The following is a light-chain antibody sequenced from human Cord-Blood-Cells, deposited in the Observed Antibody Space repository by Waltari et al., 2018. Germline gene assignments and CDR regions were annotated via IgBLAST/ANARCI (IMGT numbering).Light chain of an antibody. CDR1: SSDVGRYNL. Sequence: QSALTQPASVSGSPGQSITISCTGTSSDVGRYNLVSWYQQHPGKAPKLMIYEGSKRPSGVSKRFSGFKSCNTASLTISGLQAEDEADYYCCSYAGSSTWVFGGGTKLTVL. J-gene: IGLJ3*02. CDR3: CSYAGSSTWV. V-gene: IGLV2-23*01. CDR2: EGS.